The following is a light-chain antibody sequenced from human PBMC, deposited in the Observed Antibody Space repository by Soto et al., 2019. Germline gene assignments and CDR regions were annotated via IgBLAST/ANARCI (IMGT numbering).Light chain of an antibody. CDR1: SSNIGTNA. CDR3: AAWDDSLNGYV. J-gene: IGLJ1*01. V-gene: IGLV1-44*01. Sequence: QSVLTQPPSASGTPGQRVTSSCSGCSSNIGTNAVNWYQQLPGTAPKLLIYNNSQRPSGVPDRFSGSKSGTSASLAISGLQSEDEADYYCAAWDDSLNGYVFGTGTKVTVL. CDR2: NNS.